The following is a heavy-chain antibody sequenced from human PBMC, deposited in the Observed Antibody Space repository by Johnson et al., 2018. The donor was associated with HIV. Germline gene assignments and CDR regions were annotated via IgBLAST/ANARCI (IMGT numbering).Heavy chain of an antibody. Sequence: VQLVESGGGLVQPGGSLRLSCAASGFTFSRYAMSWVRQAPGKGLEWVSPISGSGGRTYYADSVKGRFTISRDNSKNTLFLQMNSLRAEDTAVFYCAKDQWSSSWTNDAFDFWGQGTMVTVSS. J-gene: IGHJ3*01. CDR3: AKDQWSSSWTNDAFDF. V-gene: IGHV3-23*04. CDR2: ISGSGGRT. D-gene: IGHD6-13*01. CDR1: GFTFSRYA.